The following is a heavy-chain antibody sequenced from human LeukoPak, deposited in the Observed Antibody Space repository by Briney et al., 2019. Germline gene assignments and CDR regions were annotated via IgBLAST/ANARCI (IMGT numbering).Heavy chain of an antibody. CDR3: ARDQGAYQLPGWFDP. CDR1: GFTFSSYE. CDR2: ISSSGSTI. Sequence: PGGSLRLSCAASGFTFSSYEMNWVRQAPGKGLEWVSYISSSGSTIYYADSVKGRFTISRDNAKNSLYLQMNSLRAEDTAVYYCARDQGAYQLPGWFDPWGQGTLVTVSS. J-gene: IGHJ5*02. V-gene: IGHV3-48*03. D-gene: IGHD2-2*01.